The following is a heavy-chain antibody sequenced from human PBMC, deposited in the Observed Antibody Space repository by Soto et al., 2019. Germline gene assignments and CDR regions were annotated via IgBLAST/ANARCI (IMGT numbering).Heavy chain of an antibody. D-gene: IGHD4-4*01. J-gene: IGHJ4*02. CDR3: ARGVSSNYVILQWEYYFDY. CDR2: IWYDGSNK. CDR1: GFTFSSYG. V-gene: IGHV3-33*01. Sequence: GGSLRLSCAASGFTFSSYGMHWVRQAPGKGLEWVAVIWYDGSNKYYADSVKGRFTISRDNSKNTLYLQMNSLRAEDTAVYYCARGVSSNYVILQWEYYFDYWGQGTLVTVSS.